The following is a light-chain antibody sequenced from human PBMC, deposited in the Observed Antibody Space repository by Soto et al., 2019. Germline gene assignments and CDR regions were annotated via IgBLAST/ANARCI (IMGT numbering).Light chain of an antibody. CDR2: DAS. V-gene: IGKV1-5*01. CDR1: QNIYGW. J-gene: IGKJ1*01. Sequence: DIQMTQSPSTLSASVGDRVTITCRATQNIYGWLAWYQQKSGKAPKLLIYDASSLQSGVPSRFSGSRSGTEFTITISSLQPDDFATYYCQHYNSYPWTFGQGTKVEV. CDR3: QHYNSYPWT.